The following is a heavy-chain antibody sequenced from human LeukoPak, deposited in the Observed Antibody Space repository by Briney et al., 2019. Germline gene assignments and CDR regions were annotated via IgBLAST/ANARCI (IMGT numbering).Heavy chain of an antibody. CDR1: GFTFSRYS. Sequence: GGSLRLSCAASGFTFSRYSMNWVRQAPGKGLEWVSSISSGSSYIYYADSVKGRFTTSRDNAKNSLYLQMNSLRAEDTAVYYCARERRSYYYGSGSYYPYYFDYWGQGTLVTVSS. CDR3: ARERRSYYYGSGSYYPYYFDY. V-gene: IGHV3-21*01. CDR2: ISSGSSYI. D-gene: IGHD3-10*01. J-gene: IGHJ4*02.